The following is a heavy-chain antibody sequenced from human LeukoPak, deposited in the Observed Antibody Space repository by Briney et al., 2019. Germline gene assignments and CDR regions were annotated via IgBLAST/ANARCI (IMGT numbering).Heavy chain of an antibody. CDR3: AKRQVSASSYYYYDPHVSPCDY. J-gene: IGHJ4*02. CDR2: ISGSGGST. V-gene: IGHV3-23*01. D-gene: IGHD3-22*01. Sequence: GGSLRLSCAASGFTFSSYAMSWVRQAPGKGLEWVSAISGSGGSTYYADSVKGRFTISRDNSKNTLYLQMNSLRAEDTAVYYCAKRQVSASSYYYYDPHVSPCDYWGQGTLVTVPS. CDR1: GFTFSSYA.